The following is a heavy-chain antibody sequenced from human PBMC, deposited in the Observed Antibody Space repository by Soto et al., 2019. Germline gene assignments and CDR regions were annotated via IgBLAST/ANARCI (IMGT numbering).Heavy chain of an antibody. CDR1: GFTFSDYY. J-gene: IGHJ4*02. D-gene: IGHD2-8*02. CDR3: ARLPPPSCTGAFCSPY. CDR2: ISNNGRTM. Sequence: VQLVESGGGSVRPGGSLRLSCVASGFTFSDYYMSWIRQTPGKGLEWTSYISNNGRTMYYRDSVKARFTISRDNTRKVLYLQMNGLRVEDTAVYYCARLPPPSCTGAFCSPYWGQGILVTVSS. V-gene: IGHV3-11*01.